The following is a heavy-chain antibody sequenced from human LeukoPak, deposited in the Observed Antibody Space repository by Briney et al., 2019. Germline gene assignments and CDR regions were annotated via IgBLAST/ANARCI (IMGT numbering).Heavy chain of an antibody. V-gene: IGHV1-18*01. J-gene: IGHJ3*02. D-gene: IGHD1-7*01. Sequence: ASVKVSCKASGYTFSTYGITWVRQAPGQGLGWMGWVSAYNDNTNYAQKFQGRVTMTTDASTSTAYMELRSLRSDDTAVYYCARASALTGTSRTSDDAFDIWGQGTMVTVSS. CDR2: VSAYNDNT. CDR3: ARASALTGTSRTSDDAFDI. CDR1: GYTFSTYG.